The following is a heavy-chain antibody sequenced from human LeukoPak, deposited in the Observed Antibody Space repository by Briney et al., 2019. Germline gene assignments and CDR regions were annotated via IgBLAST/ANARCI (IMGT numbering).Heavy chain of an antibody. Sequence: SETLSLTCAVYGGSFSGYYWSWIRQPPGKGLEWIGETNHSGSTNYNPSLKSRVTISVDTSKNQFSLKLSSVTAADTAVYYCARECDYDSSGYYFDYWGQGTLVTVSS. CDR3: ARECDYDSSGYYFDY. CDR1: GGSFSGYY. V-gene: IGHV4-34*01. D-gene: IGHD3-22*01. J-gene: IGHJ4*02. CDR2: TNHSGST.